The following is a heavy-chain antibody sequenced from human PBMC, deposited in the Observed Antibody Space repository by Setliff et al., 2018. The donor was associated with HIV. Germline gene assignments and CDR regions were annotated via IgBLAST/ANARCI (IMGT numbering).Heavy chain of an antibody. D-gene: IGHD3-22*01. CDR3: AGVHVTMIVVVIASVFDY. Sequence: ASVKVSCKASGYTFTSYGISWVRQAPGQGLEWMGWISAYNGNTNYAQELQGRVTMTTDTSTSTAYMELRSLRSDDTAVYYCAGVHVTMIVVVIASVFDYWGQGTLVTVSS. CDR1: GYTFTSYG. J-gene: IGHJ4*02. CDR2: ISAYNGNT. V-gene: IGHV1-18*01.